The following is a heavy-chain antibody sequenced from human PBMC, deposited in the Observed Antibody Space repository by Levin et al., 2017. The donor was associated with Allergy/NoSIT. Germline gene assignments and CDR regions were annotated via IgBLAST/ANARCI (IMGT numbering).Heavy chain of an antibody. D-gene: IGHD6-13*01. CDR1: GGSISSSY. CDR3: ASVSYDSSSPHYFDY. J-gene: IGHJ4*02. Sequence: SQTLSLTCTVSGGSISSSYWSWIRQPPGKGLEWIGYIYYSGSTNYNPSLKSRVTISVDTSKNQFSLKLSSVTAADTAVYYCASVSYDSSSPHYFDYWGQGTLVTVSS. V-gene: IGHV4-59*08. CDR2: IYYSGST.